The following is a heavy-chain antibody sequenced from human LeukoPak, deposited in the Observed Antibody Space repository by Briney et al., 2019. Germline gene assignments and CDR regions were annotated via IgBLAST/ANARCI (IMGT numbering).Heavy chain of an antibody. CDR3: ARALRIETFGVRRYYYHAMNV. Sequence: GASVKVSCKASGYTFTNCYMHWVRQAPGQGLEWMGVINPSSLGTTYAQRFQGRVTMTTDTSTSTVYMDLSSLRSEDTAVYYCARALRIETFGVRRYYYHAMNVWGQGTTVTVSS. CDR2: INPSSLGT. CDR1: GYTFTNCY. D-gene: IGHD3-3*01. V-gene: IGHV1-46*01. J-gene: IGHJ6*02.